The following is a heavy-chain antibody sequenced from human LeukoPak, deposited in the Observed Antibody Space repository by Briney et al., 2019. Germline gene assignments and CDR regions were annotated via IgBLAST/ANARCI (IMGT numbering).Heavy chain of an antibody. CDR3: ARDSWGYSEY. Sequence: PGGSLRLSCAVSGFTFSSYWMSWVRQAPGKGLEWVANIKQDGSEKYYVGSVKGRFTISRDNAQNSLFLQINSLRAEDTAVYYCARDSWGYSEYGGQGTLVTVSS. J-gene: IGHJ4*02. V-gene: IGHV3-7*03. CDR2: IKQDGSEK. CDR1: GFTFSSYW. D-gene: IGHD6-13*01.